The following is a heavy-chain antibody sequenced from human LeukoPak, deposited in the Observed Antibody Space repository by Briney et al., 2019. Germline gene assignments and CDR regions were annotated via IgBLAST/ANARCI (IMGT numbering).Heavy chain of an antibody. D-gene: IGHD4-17*01. V-gene: IGHV3-48*01. CDR3: AREGYGDYSFDY. CDR1: GFTFSSSA. Sequence: GGSLILSCAASGFTFSSSAMNWVRQAPGKGLEWVSYISSGSSTIHYADPVKGRFTISRDNAKNTLYLQMNSLRTEDTAVYYCAREGYGDYSFDYWGQGTLVTVSS. CDR2: ISSGSSTI. J-gene: IGHJ4*02.